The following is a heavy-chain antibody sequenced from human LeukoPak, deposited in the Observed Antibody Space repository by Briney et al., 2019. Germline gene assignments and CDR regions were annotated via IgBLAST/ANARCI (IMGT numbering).Heavy chain of an antibody. D-gene: IGHD2-15*01. CDR3: ARVPSGGPSDY. V-gene: IGHV1-18*01. Sequence: GASVKVSCKASGYSFTSYGINWVRQAPGQGLEWMGWISTYNGNTNYAQRLQGRVTMTTDTSTSTAYMELRSLTADDTAVYYCARVPSGGPSDYWGQGTLVTVSS. CDR2: ISTYNGNT. J-gene: IGHJ4*02. CDR1: GYSFTSYG.